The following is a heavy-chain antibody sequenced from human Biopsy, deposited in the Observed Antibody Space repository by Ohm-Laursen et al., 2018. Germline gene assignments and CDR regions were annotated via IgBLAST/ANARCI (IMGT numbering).Heavy chain of an antibody. CDR3: APQTPRDPDILTGAYHYDMAV. J-gene: IGHJ6*02. V-gene: IGHV1-69*13. D-gene: IGHD3-9*01. Sequence: SVKVSCKVSGGTFSNSAISWVRQAPGQGLEWMGGIITFFRTVNYAQNFQGRLTITADEFTNTAYMELRSLRSEDTAVYYCAPQTPRDPDILTGAYHYDMAVWGQGTTVTVSS. CDR1: GGTFSNSA. CDR2: IITFFRTV.